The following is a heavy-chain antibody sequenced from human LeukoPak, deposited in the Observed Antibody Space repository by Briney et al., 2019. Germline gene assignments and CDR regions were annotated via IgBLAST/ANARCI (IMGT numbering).Heavy chain of an antibody. D-gene: IGHD3-10*01. V-gene: IGHV3-15*01. CDR1: GFTFSNTW. J-gene: IGHJ4*02. CDR2: IQSKTDGGTT. CDR3: ATLTVRGVINI. Sequence: GGSLRLSCAASGFTFSNTWMNWVRQAPGKGLEWVGRIQSKTDGGTTEYAAPAKGRFTISRDDSKTTLYLQMNSLKTEDTAVYYCATLTVRGVINIWGQGTLVTVSS.